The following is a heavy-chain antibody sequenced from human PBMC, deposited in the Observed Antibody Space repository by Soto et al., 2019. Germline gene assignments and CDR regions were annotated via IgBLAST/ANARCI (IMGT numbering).Heavy chain of an antibody. D-gene: IGHD3-3*01. CDR1: GYTFTTYG. CDR3: ARGSIFDDFWSGYYPPYYMDV. J-gene: IGHJ6*03. CDR2: MNPNSGST. V-gene: IGHV1-8*02. Sequence: ASVKVSCKASGYTFTTYGVSWVRQAPGQGLEWMGLMNPNSGSTGYAQKFQGRVTMTRNTSISTAYMELSSLRSEYTAVYYCARGSIFDDFWSGYYPPYYMDVWGKGTTVTVSS.